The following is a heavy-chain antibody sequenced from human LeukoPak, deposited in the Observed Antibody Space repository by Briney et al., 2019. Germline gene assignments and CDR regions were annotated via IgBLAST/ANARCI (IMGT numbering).Heavy chain of an antibody. V-gene: IGHV3-33*01. CDR2: IWYEGSNK. CDR3: ARDPPPVGSSDY. J-gene: IGHJ4*02. D-gene: IGHD2-15*01. CDR1: GFTFSSYG. Sequence: PGRSLRLSCAASGFTFSSYGMHWVSQAPGKWLEWVAVIWYEGSNKYYVDSVKGRFTISRDNSKNTLYLQMNSLRAEDTAVYYCARDPPPVGSSDYWGQGTLVTVSS.